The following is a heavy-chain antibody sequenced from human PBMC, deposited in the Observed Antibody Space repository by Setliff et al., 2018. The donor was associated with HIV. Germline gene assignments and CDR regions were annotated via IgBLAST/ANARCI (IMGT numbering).Heavy chain of an antibody. J-gene: IGHJ4*02. CDR1: GGSISIGSYY. D-gene: IGHD3-3*01. Sequence: SETLSLTCSVSGGSISIGSYYWGWFRQPPGKGLEWIGTIYYSGISYSNPSLKSRVTISVDTSKNQFSLKLSSMTAADTAVYYCARGPNFWSGYSPFDSWGQGTLVTVSS. V-gene: IGHV4-39*07. CDR3: ARGPNFWSGYSPFDS. CDR2: IYYSGIS.